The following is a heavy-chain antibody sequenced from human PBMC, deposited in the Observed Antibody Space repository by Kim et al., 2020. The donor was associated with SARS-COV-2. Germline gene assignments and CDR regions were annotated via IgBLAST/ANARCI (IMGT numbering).Heavy chain of an antibody. D-gene: IGHD3-10*01. V-gene: IGHV3-23*01. CDR2: ISCSGVST. Sequence: GGSLRLSCAASGFTFSSYAMSWVRQAPGKGLEWVSVISCSGVSTYYADSVKGRFTISRDNSKNTLYLQMDSLRAEDTAVYYCAKDTYYYGSGSPPTPDYWGQGTLVTVAS. CDR1: GFTFSSYA. CDR3: AKDTYYYGSGSPPTPDY. J-gene: IGHJ4*02.